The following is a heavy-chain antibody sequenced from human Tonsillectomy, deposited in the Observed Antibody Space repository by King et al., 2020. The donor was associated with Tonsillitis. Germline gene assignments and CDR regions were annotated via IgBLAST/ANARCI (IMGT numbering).Heavy chain of an antibody. J-gene: IGHJ3*02. D-gene: IGHD6-6*01. CDR3: ARDIAAVRAFDI. CDR2: IYYSGST. V-gene: IGHV4-59*01. CDR1: GGSISSYY. Sequence: QLQESGPGLVKPSETLSLTCTVSGGSISSYYWSWIRQPPGKGLEWIGYIYYSGSTNYNPSLKSRVTISVNTSKNQFSLKLSSVTAADTAVYYCARDIAAVRAFDIWGQGTMVTVSS.